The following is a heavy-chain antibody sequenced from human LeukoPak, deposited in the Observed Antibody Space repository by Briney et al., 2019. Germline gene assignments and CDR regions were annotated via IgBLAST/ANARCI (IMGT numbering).Heavy chain of an antibody. CDR2: ISGSGGST. Sequence: PGGSLRLSCAASGFTFSSYAMSWVRQAPGKGLEWVSAISGSGGSTYYADSVKGRFTISRDNSKNTLYLQRNSLRAEDTAVYYCAKAESQKGYCSSTSCYSPFDYWGQGTLVTVSS. CDR3: AKAESQKGYCSSTSCYSPFDY. D-gene: IGHD2-2*02. CDR1: GFTFSSYA. V-gene: IGHV3-23*01. J-gene: IGHJ4*02.